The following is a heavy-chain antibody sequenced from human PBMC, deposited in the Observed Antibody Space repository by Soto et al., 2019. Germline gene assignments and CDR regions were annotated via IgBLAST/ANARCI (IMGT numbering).Heavy chain of an antibody. CDR2: INPSGGST. CDR1: GYTFTSYY. D-gene: IGHD3-22*01. CDR3: ARVSMAFYDSSGHDAFDI. Sequence: ASVKVSCKASGYTFTSYYMHWVRQAPGQGLEWMGIINPSGGSTSYAQKFQGRVTMTRDTSTSTVYMELSSLRSEDTAVYYCARVSMAFYDSSGHDAFDIWGQGTMVTVSS. V-gene: IGHV1-46*01. J-gene: IGHJ3*02.